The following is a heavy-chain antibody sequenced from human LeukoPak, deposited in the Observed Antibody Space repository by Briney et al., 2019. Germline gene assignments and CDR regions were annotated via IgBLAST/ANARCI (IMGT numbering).Heavy chain of an antibody. Sequence: GESLRLSCAVSGFTFSSYAMSWVRQAPGKGLVWVSAISTSGGNTYYADSVKGQFTVSIDNSNNTLYLQLNSLRTDDTAVYYCAKRTAAPVPHFDLWRQGTLLTGSS. D-gene: IGHD6-13*01. CDR2: ISTSGGNT. CDR1: GFTFSSYA. CDR3: AKRTAAPVPHFDL. J-gene: IGHJ4*02. V-gene: IGHV3-23*01.